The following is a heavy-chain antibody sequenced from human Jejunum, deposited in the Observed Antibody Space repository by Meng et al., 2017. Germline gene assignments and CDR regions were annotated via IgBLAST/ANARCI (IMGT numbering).Heavy chain of an antibody. V-gene: IGHV1-2*06. Sequence: QVQLVQSGAGVKKPGASVKVSCKASGYTFTGYYMHWVRQAPGQGLEWMGRINPDSGGTNFAQKFQGRVTMTRDTSISTAYMELSRLTSDDTAVYYCARAPDYSDNWFDPWGQGTLVTVSS. CDR1: GYTFTGYY. J-gene: IGHJ5*02. CDR3: ARAPDYSDNWFDP. CDR2: INPDSGGT. D-gene: IGHD2-15*01.